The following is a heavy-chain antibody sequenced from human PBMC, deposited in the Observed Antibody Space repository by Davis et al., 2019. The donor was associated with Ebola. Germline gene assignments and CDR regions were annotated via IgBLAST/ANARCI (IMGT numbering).Heavy chain of an antibody. J-gene: IGHJ5*02. V-gene: IGHV4-31*03. Sequence: LRLSCTVSGGSISSGGYYWSWIRQHPGKGLEWIGYIYYSGSTYYNPSLKSRVTISVDTSKNQFSLKLSSVTAADTAVYYCARGLATVTSLWFDPWGQGTLVTVSS. CDR1: GGSISSGGYY. D-gene: IGHD4-17*01. CDR2: IYYSGST. CDR3: ARGLATVTSLWFDP.